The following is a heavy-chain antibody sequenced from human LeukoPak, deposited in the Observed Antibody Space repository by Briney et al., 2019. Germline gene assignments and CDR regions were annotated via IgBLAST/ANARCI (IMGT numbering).Heavy chain of an antibody. CDR2: IRYDGSNK. V-gene: IGHV3-30*02. CDR1: GFTFSSYG. D-gene: IGHD1-26*01. Sequence: AGGSLRPSCAASGFTFSSYGMHWVRQAPGKGLEWVAFIRYDGSNKYYADSVKGRFTISRDNSKNTLYLQMNSLRAEDTAVYYCAKGLRKLIVGSTEYYFDYWGQGTLVTVSS. J-gene: IGHJ4*02. CDR3: AKGLRKLIVGSTEYYFDY.